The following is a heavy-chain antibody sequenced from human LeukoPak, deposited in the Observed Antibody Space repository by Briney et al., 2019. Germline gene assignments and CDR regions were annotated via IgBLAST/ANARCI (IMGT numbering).Heavy chain of an antibody. V-gene: IGHV4-34*01. CDR1: GGSFSGYY. J-gene: IGHJ4*02. CDR3: ARGGMTTRPGGVY. Sequence: SETLSLTCAVYGGSFSGYYWSWIRQPPGKGLEWIGEINHSGSTNYNPPLKSRVTISVDTSKNQFSLKLSSVTAADTAVYYCARGGMTTRPGGVYWGQGTLVTVSS. D-gene: IGHD4-11*01. CDR2: INHSGST.